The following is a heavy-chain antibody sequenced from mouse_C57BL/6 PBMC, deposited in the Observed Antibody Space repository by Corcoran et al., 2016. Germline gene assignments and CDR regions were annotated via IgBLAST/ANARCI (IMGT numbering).Heavy chain of an antibody. V-gene: IGHV9-3*01. CDR3: ARWDGSRGAMDY. CDR1: GYTFTTYG. J-gene: IGHJ4*01. CDR2: INTYSGVP. D-gene: IGHD1-1*01. Sequence: QIQLVQSGPELKKPGETVKISCKASGYTFTTYGMSWVKQAPGKGLKWMGWINTYSGVPTYADDFKGRFAFSLETSASTAYLQINNLKNEDTATYFCARWDGSRGAMDYWGQGTSVTVSS.